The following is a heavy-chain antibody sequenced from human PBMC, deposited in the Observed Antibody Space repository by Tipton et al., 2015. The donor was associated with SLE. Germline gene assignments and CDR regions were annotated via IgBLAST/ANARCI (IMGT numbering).Heavy chain of an antibody. CDR3: ARVLTSATMVDWFDP. D-gene: IGHD5-12*01. J-gene: IGHJ5*02. Sequence: TLSLTCTVSGGSISSGGYYWSWIRQHPGKGLEWIGYIYYSGSTYYNSSLKSRVTISVDTSKNQFSLKLTSVTAADTAVYFCARVLTSATMVDWFDPWGQGTLVTVSS. CDR2: IYYSGST. CDR1: GGSISSGGYY. V-gene: IGHV4-31*03.